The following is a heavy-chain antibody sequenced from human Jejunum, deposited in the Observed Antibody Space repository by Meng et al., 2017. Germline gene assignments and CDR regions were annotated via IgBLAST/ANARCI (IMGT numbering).Heavy chain of an antibody. Sequence: SVKVSCKASGGTFSSYAISWVRQAPGQGLEWMGGIIPIFGTANYAQKFQGRVTITTDESTSTAYMELSSLRSEDTAVYYCANKRGYSGYDYYYYGMDVWGQGNTV. CDR3: ANKRGYSGYDYYYYGMDV. CDR1: GGTFSSYA. D-gene: IGHD5-12*01. J-gene: IGHJ6*01. CDR2: IIPIFGTA. V-gene: IGHV1-69*05.